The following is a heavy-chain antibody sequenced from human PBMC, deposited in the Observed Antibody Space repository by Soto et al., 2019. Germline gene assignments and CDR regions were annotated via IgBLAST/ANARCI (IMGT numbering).Heavy chain of an antibody. CDR2: INPSGGST. J-gene: IGHJ5*02. D-gene: IGHD2-15*01. V-gene: IGHV1-46*01. CDR1: GYTFTSYY. Sequence: QVQLVQSGAEVKKPGASVKVSCKASGYTFTSYYMHWVRQAPGQGLEWMGIINPSGGSTSYAQKCQGRVTMTRDTSTSTVYMELSSLRSEDTAVYYCARGYCSGGSCYWFDPWGQGTLVTVSS. CDR3: ARGYCSGGSCYWFDP.